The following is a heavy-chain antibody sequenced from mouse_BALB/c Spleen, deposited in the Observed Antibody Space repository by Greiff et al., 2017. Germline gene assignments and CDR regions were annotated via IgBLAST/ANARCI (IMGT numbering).Heavy chain of an antibody. V-gene: IGHV3-2*02. D-gene: IGHD1-1*01. J-gene: IGHJ1*01. CDR1: GYSITSDYA. Sequence: VQLKESGPGLVKPSQSLSLTCTVTGYSITSDYAWNWIRQFPGNKLEWMGYISYSGSTSYNPSLKSRISITRDTSKNQFFLQLNSVTTEDTATYYCARDGSSFDWYFDVWGAGTTVTVSS. CDR2: ISYSGST. CDR3: ARDGSSFDWYFDV.